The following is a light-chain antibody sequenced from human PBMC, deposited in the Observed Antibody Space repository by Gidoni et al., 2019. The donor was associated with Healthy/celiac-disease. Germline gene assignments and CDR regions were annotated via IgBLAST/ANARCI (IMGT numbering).Light chain of an antibody. Sequence: EIVLTQSPGTLSLSPGESATLSCRASQSVSSSYLAWYQQKPGQAPRLLIYGASSRATGIPDFTLTISRLEPEDFAVYYCQQYGSSPRTFXXXTKVEIK. CDR3: QQYGSSPRT. CDR1: QSVSSSY. CDR2: GAS. J-gene: IGKJ1*01. V-gene: IGKV3-20*01.